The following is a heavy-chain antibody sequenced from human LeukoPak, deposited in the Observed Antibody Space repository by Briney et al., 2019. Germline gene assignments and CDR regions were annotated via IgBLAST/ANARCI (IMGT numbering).Heavy chain of an antibody. CDR1: GYTFTGYY. V-gene: IGHV1-2*02. CDR3: ARGRGGVNDSPADY. CDR2: INPNSGGT. D-gene: IGHD5/OR15-5a*01. Sequence: ASVKVSCKASGYTFTGYYMHWVRQAPGQGLEWMGWINPNSGGTNYAQKFQGRVTMTRDTSISIAYMELSSLRSDDTAIYYCARGRGGVNDSPADYWGQGTLVTVSS. J-gene: IGHJ4*02.